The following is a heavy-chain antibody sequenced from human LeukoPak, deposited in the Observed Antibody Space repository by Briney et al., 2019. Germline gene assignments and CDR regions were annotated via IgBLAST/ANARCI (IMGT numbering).Heavy chain of an antibody. J-gene: IGHJ4*02. D-gene: IGHD5-12*01. Sequence: PGGSLRLSCAASGFTFSSYAMSWVRQAPGKGLEWVSVISGSGGSTYYADSVKGRFPISRDNSKNTLYLQMNSLRAEDTAVYYCAKTAGMIVATTGHYWGQGTLVTVSS. CDR2: ISGSGGST. CDR1: GFTFSSYA. V-gene: IGHV3-23*01. CDR3: AKTAGMIVATTGHY.